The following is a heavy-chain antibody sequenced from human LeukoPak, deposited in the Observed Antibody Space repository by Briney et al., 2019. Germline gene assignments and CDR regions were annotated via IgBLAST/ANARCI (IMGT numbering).Heavy chain of an antibody. CDR1: GFTFSSYS. D-gene: IGHD2-15*01. V-gene: IGHV3-21*01. CDR3: ARAHFYCSGGSCYGA. J-gene: IGHJ4*02. CDR2: ISSSSSYI. Sequence: PGGSLRLSCAASGFTFSSYSMNWARQAPGKGLEWVSSISSSSSYIYYADSVKGRFTISRDNAKYSLYLQMNSLRAEDTAVYYCARAHFYCSGGSCYGAWGQGTLVTVSS.